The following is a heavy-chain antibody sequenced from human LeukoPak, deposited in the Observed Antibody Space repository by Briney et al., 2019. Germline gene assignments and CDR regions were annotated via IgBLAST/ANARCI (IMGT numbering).Heavy chain of an antibody. CDR2: ISSSSSSI. CDR3: ARTATDTGEFDY. CDR1: GFTFSSYS. Sequence: GGSLRLSCAASGFTFSSYSMNWVRQAPGKGLECVSSISSSSSSINYADSVKGRFTISRDDAKNLLYLQMNSLRAEDTAVYYCARTATDTGEFDYWGQGTLVTVSS. J-gene: IGHJ4*02. D-gene: IGHD6-13*01. V-gene: IGHV3-21*01.